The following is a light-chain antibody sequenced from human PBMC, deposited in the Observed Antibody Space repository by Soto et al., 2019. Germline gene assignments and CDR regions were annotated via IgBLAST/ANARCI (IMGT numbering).Light chain of an antibody. CDR1: QSVSSN. CDR3: QHYNNWPRT. J-gene: IGKJ1*01. V-gene: IGKV3-15*01. CDR2: GAS. Sequence: EIVMTQSPATLSVSPGERATLSCRASQSVSSNLAWYQQKPGQAPRLLISGASTRATGIPARFSGSGSGTDFTLTISSLQSEDFAVYYCQHYNNWPRTFGQGTKVEIK.